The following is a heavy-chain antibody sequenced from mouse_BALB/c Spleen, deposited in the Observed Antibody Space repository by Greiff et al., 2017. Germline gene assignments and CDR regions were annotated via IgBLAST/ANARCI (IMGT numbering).Heavy chain of an antibody. D-gene: IGHD1-1*01. CDR2: ISSGGST. CDR1: GFTFSSYA. CDR3: ARFITTVPWYFDV. V-gene: IGHV5-6-5*01. J-gene: IGHJ1*01. Sequence: EVKLMESGGGLVKPGGSLKLSCAASGFTFSSYAMSWVRQTPEKRLEWVASISSGGSTYYPDSVKGRFTISRDNARNILYLQMSSLRSEDTAMYYCARFITTVPWYFDVGGAGTTVTVSS.